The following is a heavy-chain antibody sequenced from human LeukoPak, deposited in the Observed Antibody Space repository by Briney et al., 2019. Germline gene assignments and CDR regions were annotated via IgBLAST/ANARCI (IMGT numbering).Heavy chain of an antibody. CDR1: GYTLTELS. J-gene: IGHJ4*02. CDR3: ATDLGGGYCSSTSCYEFDY. V-gene: IGHV1-24*01. CDR2: FDPEDGET. Sequence: GASVKVSCKASGYTLTELSMHWVRQAPGKGLEWMGGFDPEDGETIYAQKFQGRVTMTEDTSTDTAYMELSSLRSEDTAVYYCATDLGGGYCSSTSCYEFDYWGQGTLVTVSS. D-gene: IGHD2-2*01.